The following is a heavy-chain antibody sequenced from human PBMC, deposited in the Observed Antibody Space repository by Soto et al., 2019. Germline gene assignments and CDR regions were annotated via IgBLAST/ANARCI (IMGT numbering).Heavy chain of an antibody. CDR1: GYSFTSYW. CDR3: ARHPSQYNWNDPNDNWFDP. CDR2: IYPGDSDT. J-gene: IGHJ5*02. V-gene: IGHV5-51*01. Sequence: PGESLQISCKGSGYSFTSYWIGWVRQMPGKGLEWMGIIYPGDSDTNYSPSFQGHVTISADKSISTAYLQWSSLKASDTAMYYCARHPSQYNWNDPNDNWFDPWGQGTLVTVSS. D-gene: IGHD1-1*01.